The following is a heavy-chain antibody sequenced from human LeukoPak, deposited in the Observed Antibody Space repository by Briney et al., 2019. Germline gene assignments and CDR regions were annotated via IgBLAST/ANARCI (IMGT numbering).Heavy chain of an antibody. J-gene: IGHJ4*02. CDR2: IKSKSDGGTA. D-gene: IGHD3-16*01. V-gene: IGHV3-15*01. CDR3: ATESLVWSSIPGEYNLLRDY. Sequence: GGSLRLSCAASGFIFSNAWMGWVRQAPGKGLEWGGRIKSKSDGGTADYASPVKGRFTISRDDSKDTMYLQMNSLKTEDTAVYYCATESLVWSSIPGEYNLLRDYWGQGTLVTVSS. CDR1: GFIFSNAW.